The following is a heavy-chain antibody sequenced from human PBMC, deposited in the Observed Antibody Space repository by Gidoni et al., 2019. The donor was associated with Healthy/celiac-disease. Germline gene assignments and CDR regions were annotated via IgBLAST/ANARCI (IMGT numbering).Heavy chain of an antibody. CDR3: ARHVSLGELSFWIAD. D-gene: IGHD3-16*02. J-gene: IGHJ4*02. CDR2: RGPSDSYT. V-gene: IGHV5-10-1*03. CDR1: GSSFPSYW. Sequence: EVQLVQSGAEVKKPGESLRISGKGSGSSFPSYWISRVRQMPGKGLEWMGGRGPSDSYTNYSPSFQGHVTISADKSISTAYLQWSSLKASDTAMYYCARHVSLGELSFWIADWGQGTLVTVSS.